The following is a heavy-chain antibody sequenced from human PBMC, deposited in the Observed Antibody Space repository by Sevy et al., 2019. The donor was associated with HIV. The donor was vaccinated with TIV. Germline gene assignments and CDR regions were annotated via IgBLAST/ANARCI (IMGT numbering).Heavy chain of an antibody. CDR1: GYTFTGYY. Sequence: ASVKVSCKASGYTFTGYYMRWVRQAPGQGLEWMGWINPNSGGTNYAQKFQGRVTMTRDTSISTAYMELGRLRSDDTAVYYCARGGPLAARPFDYWGQGTLVTVSS. V-gene: IGHV1-2*02. D-gene: IGHD6-6*01. CDR3: ARGGPLAARPFDY. J-gene: IGHJ4*02. CDR2: INPNSGGT.